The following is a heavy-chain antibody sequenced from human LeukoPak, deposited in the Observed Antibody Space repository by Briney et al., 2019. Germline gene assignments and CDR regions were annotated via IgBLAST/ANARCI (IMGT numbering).Heavy chain of an antibody. D-gene: IGHD2-2*01. J-gene: IGHJ4*02. CDR3: AKGEGIVVVPAASYY. CDR2: ISGSGGST. Sequence: GRSLRLSCAASGFTFTSDSMNWVRQAPGKGLEWVSAISGSGGSTYYADSVKGRFTISRDNSKNTLYLQMNSLRAEDTAVYYCAKGEGIVVVPAASYYWGQGTLVTVSS. V-gene: IGHV3-23*01. CDR1: GFTFTSDS.